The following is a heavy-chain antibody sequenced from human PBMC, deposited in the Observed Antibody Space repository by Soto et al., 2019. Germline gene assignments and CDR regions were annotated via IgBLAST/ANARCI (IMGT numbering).Heavy chain of an antibody. CDR2: VSHSGDT. CDR1: GASISSTNL. D-gene: IGHD6-13*01. J-gene: IGHJ4*02. CDR3: ARATWNPTLGTGLIDY. V-gene: IGHV4-4*02. Sequence: QVQLQESGPGLVAPSGTLSLTCAVSGASISSTNLWTWVRQPPGTGLEWIGEVSHSGDTKYNPPLKRRVTISRDTYKNPFSLNLNSVTAADTAIYYRARATWNPTLGTGLIDYCGQGTLVTVAS.